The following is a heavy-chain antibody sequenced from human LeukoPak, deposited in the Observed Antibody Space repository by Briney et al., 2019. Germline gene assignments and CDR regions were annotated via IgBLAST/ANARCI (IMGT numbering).Heavy chain of an antibody. D-gene: IGHD3-10*01. V-gene: IGHV3-30*02. Sequence: GGSLRLSCAASGFTFSSYGMHWVRQAPGKGLEWVAFIRYDGSNKYYADSVKGRFTISRDNSNNTLYLQMNSLRTEDTAVYYCAFLPITDDTSDIWGQGTMVTVSS. CDR3: AFLPITDDTSDI. CDR1: GFTFSSYG. J-gene: IGHJ3*02. CDR2: IRYDGSNK.